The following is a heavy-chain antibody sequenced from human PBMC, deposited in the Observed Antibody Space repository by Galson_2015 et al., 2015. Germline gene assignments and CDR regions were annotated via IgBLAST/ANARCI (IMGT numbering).Heavy chain of an antibody. CDR2: ISSTTTYI. D-gene: IGHD3-3*01. Sequence: SLRLSCAASEFTFSSYYMSWVRQAPGKGLEWVSSISSTTTYIYCADSVKGRFTISRDNAKNSLYLQMNSLGAEDTAVYYCARQILDYDFWSGYYPTNFDYWGQRTLVTVSS. CDR3: ARQILDYDFWSGYYPTNFDY. CDR1: EFTFSSYY. J-gene: IGHJ4*02. V-gene: IGHV3-21*01.